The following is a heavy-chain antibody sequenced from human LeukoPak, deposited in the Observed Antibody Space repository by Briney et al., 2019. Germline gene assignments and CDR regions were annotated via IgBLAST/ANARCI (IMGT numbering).Heavy chain of an antibody. D-gene: IGHD6-13*01. CDR2: INHSGST. V-gene: IGHV4-34*01. Sequence: SETLSLTCAVYGGSFSGYYWSWIRQPPGKGLEWIGEINHSGSTNYNPSLKSRVTISIDTSKNQFSLKLSSVTAADTAVYYCARQPPYSSSWFDYWGQGTLVTVSS. CDR3: ARQPPYSSSWFDY. J-gene: IGHJ4*02. CDR1: GGSFSGYY.